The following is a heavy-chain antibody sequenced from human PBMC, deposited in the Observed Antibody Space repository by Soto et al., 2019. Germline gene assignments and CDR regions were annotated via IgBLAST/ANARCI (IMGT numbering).Heavy chain of an antibody. CDR1: GFTFTTYA. D-gene: IGHD3-22*01. V-gene: IGHV3-23*01. CDR2: VSGRGSYV. Sequence: GGSLRLSCAASGFTFTTYAMAWVRQAPGKGLEWVSTVSGRGSYVYQPDYVKGRFTISRDNFKNTVDLQVNGLRAEDTALYYCAKAFDDSGFGYERLLDYWGQGILVTVSS. CDR3: AKAFDDSGFGYERLLDY. J-gene: IGHJ4*02.